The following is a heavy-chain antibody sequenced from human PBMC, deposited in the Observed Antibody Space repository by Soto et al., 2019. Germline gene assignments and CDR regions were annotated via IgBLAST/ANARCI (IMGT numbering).Heavy chain of an antibody. J-gene: IGHJ4*02. CDR3: ARAIGADFFDY. D-gene: IGHD6-25*01. V-gene: IGHV3-23*01. CDR2: ISDNGANT. Sequence: EVQMLESGGGVVRPGGSLRLSCIASGFTFSNYAMSWVRQAPGKGLEWVSTISDNGANTFIGDSMKDHFDISRDNSKNTVFLHLSTVRAEDTALYYCARAIGADFFDYWGQGPPVTVSS. CDR1: GFTFSNYA.